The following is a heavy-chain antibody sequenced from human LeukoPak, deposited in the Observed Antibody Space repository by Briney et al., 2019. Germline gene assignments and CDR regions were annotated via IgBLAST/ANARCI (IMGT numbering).Heavy chain of an antibody. V-gene: IGHV4-4*07. CDR1: GGSISSYY. J-gene: IGHJ5*02. D-gene: IGHD3-10*01. CDR3: ARGRGHYYGSGSYYNWFDP. CDR2: IYTSGST. Sequence: PSETLSLTCTVSGGSISSYYWSWIRQPAGKGLEWIGRIYTSGSTNYNPSLKSRVTMSVDTSKNQFSLKLSSVTAADTAVYYWARGRGHYYGSGSYYNWFDPWGQGTLVTVSS.